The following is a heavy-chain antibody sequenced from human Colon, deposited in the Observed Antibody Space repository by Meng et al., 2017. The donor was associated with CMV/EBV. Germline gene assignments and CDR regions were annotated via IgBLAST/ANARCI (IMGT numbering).Heavy chain of an antibody. CDR1: GFTFSDYE. Sequence: GESLKISCVGSGFTFSDYEMNWVRQAPGRGLEWVAYIDHRGGMIFHADSVKGRFTIFRDYPKNTLYLQMTSLRAEDTAVYFCARETTKEDNGMIYYYGMDVWGQGTTVTVSS. CDR2: IDHRGGMI. D-gene: IGHD4-17*01. V-gene: IGHV3-48*03. J-gene: IGHJ6*02. CDR3: ARETTKEDNGMIYYYGMDV.